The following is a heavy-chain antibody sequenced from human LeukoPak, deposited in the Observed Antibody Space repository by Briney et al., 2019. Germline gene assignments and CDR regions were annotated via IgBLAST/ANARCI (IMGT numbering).Heavy chain of an antibody. CDR1: GYTFTGYY. Sequence: GASVTVSCKASGYTFTGYYMHWVRQAPGQGLEWMGWINPNSGGTNYAQKFQGRVTMTRDTSISTAYMELSRLRSDDTAVYYCARELLGYCSSTSCYNGRYNWFDPWGRGTLVTVSS. J-gene: IGHJ5*02. CDR2: INPNSGGT. D-gene: IGHD2-2*02. CDR3: ARELLGYCSSTSCYNGRYNWFDP. V-gene: IGHV1-2*02.